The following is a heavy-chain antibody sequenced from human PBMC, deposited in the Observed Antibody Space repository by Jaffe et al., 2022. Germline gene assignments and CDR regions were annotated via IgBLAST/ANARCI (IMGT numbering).Heavy chain of an antibody. Sequence: QITLKESGPTLVKPTQTLTLTCTFSGFSLSTSGVGVGWIRQPPGKALEWLALIYWNDDKRYSPSLKSRLTITKDTSKNQVVLTMTNMDPVDTATYYCAHLHSDLRYFDWLSPYFDYWGQGTLVTVSS. V-gene: IGHV2-5*01. CDR2: IYWNDDK. CDR3: AHLHSDLRYFDWLSPYFDY. CDR1: GFSLSTSGVG. D-gene: IGHD3-9*01. J-gene: IGHJ4*02.